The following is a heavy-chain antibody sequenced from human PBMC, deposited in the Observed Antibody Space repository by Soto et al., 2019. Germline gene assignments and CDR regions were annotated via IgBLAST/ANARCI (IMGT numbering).Heavy chain of an antibody. CDR1: EFTFSSYG. V-gene: IGHV3-30*18. CDR2: ISYDGKNK. Sequence: GGSLRLSCAASEFTFSSYGMHWVRQAPGKGLEWLSVISYDGKNKYYRDSLKGRFTISRGNSKNTLYLQMNTLRGEDTAVYYCAKDRAFWSGTHDAFDIWGQGTMVTVS. CDR3: AKDRAFWSGTHDAFDI. J-gene: IGHJ3*02. D-gene: IGHD3-3*01.